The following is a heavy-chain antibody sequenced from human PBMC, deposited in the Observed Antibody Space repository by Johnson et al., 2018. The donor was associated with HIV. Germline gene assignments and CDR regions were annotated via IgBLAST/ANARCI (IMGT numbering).Heavy chain of an antibody. V-gene: IGHV3-NL1*01. CDR1: GFTFSSYG. D-gene: IGHD1-26*01. CDR2: IYSGGST. CDR3: ARGGGTYAFDI. Sequence: QVQLVESGGGVVQPGRSLRLSCAASGFTFSSYGMHWVRQAPGKGLEWVSVIYSGGSTYYADSVKGRFTISRDNSKNTLYLQMNSLRAEDTAVYYCARGGGTYAFDIWGQGTMVTVSS. J-gene: IGHJ3*02.